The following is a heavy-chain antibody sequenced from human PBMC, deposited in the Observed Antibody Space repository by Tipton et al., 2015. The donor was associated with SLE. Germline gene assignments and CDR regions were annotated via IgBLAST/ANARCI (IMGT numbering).Heavy chain of an antibody. CDR1: GGSVSSDSYY. D-gene: IGHD6-13*01. J-gene: IGHJ6*02. V-gene: IGHV4-34*01. CDR3: ANLAAADHHGMAV. CDR2: INHSGSA. Sequence: TLSLTCTVSGGSVSSDSYYWSWIRQPPGKGLEWIGEINHSGSANYNPSLKSRVTISVDTSKNQFSLKLSSMTAADTAVYYCANLAAADHHGMAVWGPGTPVTVSS.